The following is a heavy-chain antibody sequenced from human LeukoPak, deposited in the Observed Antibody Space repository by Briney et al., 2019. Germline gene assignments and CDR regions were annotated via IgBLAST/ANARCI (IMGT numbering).Heavy chain of an antibody. D-gene: IGHD5-24*01. J-gene: IGHJ4*02. CDR1: GFTFTNFA. CDR2: VRYDGSNK. V-gene: IGHV3-30*02. CDR3: AKGRDGYNLGYFDY. Sequence: PGGSLRLSCAASGFTFTNFAMHWVRQAPGKGLEWVAFVRYDGSNKYYADSVKGRFTISRDNSKNTLYLQMNSLRAEDAAVYYCAKGRDGYNLGYFDYWGQGTLVTVSS.